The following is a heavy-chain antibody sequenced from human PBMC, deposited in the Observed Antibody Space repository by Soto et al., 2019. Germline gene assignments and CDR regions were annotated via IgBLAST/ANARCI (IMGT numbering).Heavy chain of an antibody. CDR2: IYSGGST. Sequence: GGSLRLSCAASGFTVSSNYMSWVRQAPGKGLEWVSVIYSGGSTYYADSVKGRFTISRDNSKNTLYLQMNSLRAEDTAVYYCARARRGDGMDVWGQGTTVTVSS. CDR3: ARARRGDGMDV. V-gene: IGHV3-53*01. J-gene: IGHJ6*02. CDR1: GFTVSSNY. D-gene: IGHD3-10*01.